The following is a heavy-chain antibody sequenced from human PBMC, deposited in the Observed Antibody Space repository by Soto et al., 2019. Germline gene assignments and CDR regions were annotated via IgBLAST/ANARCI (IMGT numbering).Heavy chain of an antibody. V-gene: IGHV1-2*04. CDR2: INPNSGGT. CDR3: AREGGSYYYGMDV. CDR1: GYTFTGYD. J-gene: IGHJ6*02. D-gene: IGHD1-26*01. Sequence: ASVKVSCKASGYTFTGYDMHWVRQAPGQGLEWMGWINPNSGGTNYAQKFQGWVTMTRDTSISTAYMELSRLRSDDTAVYYCAREGGSYYYGMDVWGQGTTVTVSS.